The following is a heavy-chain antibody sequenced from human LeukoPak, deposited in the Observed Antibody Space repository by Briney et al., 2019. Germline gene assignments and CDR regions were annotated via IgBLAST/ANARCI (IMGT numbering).Heavy chain of an antibody. J-gene: IGHJ4*02. Sequence: GGSLRLSCAASGFTFSSYAMHWVRQAPGKGLEWVAVISYDGSNKYYADSVKGRFTISRDNSKNTQYLQMNSLRAEDTAVYYCARGGYGDYRTTFDYWGQGTLVTVSS. D-gene: IGHD4-17*01. CDR3: ARGGYGDYRTTFDY. V-gene: IGHV3-30*04. CDR1: GFTFSSYA. CDR2: ISYDGSNK.